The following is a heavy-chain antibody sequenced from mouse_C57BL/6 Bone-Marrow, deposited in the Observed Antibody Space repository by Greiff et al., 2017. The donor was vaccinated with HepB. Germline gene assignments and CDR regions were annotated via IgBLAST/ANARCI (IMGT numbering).Heavy chain of an antibody. D-gene: IGHD1-1*01. V-gene: IGHV1-39*01. J-gene: IGHJ1*03. Sequence: EVQLQQSGPELVKPGASVKISCKASGYSFTDYNMNWVKQSNGKSLEWIGVINPNYGTTSYNQKFKGKATLTVDQSSSTAYMQLNSLTSEDSAVYYCARSLITTVVAPMNFDVWGTGTTVTVAA. CDR2: INPNYGTT. CDR1: GYSFTDYN. CDR3: ARSLITTVVAPMNFDV.